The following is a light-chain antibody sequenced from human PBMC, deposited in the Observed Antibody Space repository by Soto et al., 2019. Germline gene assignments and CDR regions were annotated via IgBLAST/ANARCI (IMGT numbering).Light chain of an antibody. V-gene: IGLV1-51*01. CDR1: SSNLGAGYD. Sequence: QSVLTQPPSVSGAPGQRGTISCTGNSSNLGAGYDVHWYQQLPGTAPKLLIYDDNKRPSGIPDRFSGSKSGTSATLGITGFQTGDEADYYCGSWDSSLSAYVFGTGTKLTVL. CDR3: GSWDSSLSAYV. CDR2: DDN. J-gene: IGLJ1*01.